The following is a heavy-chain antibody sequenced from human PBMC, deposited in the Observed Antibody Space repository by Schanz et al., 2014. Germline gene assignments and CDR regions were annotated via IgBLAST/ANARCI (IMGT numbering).Heavy chain of an antibody. Sequence: EVQLVESGGGLVQPGGSLRLSCAASGFTFSTSTMHWVRQAPGRGLEWVSIIFTDGRTYYADSVKGRFTISRDSSKNTLFLQMNSLRTEDTAVYYCARLDPYCRSGTCSRAFDFWGQGTLVNVSS. CDR1: GFTFSTST. CDR3: ARLDPYCRSGTCSRAFDF. V-gene: IGHV3-66*02. J-gene: IGHJ4*02. CDR2: IFTDGRT. D-gene: IGHD2-15*01.